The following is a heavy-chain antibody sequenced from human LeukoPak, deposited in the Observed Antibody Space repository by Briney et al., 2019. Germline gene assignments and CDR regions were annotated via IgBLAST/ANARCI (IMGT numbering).Heavy chain of an antibody. J-gene: IGHJ6*02. CDR3: ARAYFYDSSGYYGSVRHYYGMDV. CDR1: GGSFSGYY. Sequence: SETLSLTCAVYGGSFSGYYWSWIRHPPGKGLEWIGEINHRGSTNYNPSLKSRVTISVDTSKNQFSLKLNSVTAADTALYYCARAYFYDSSGYYGSVRHYYGMDVWGQGTTVTVSS. CDR2: INHRGST. V-gene: IGHV4-34*01. D-gene: IGHD3-22*01.